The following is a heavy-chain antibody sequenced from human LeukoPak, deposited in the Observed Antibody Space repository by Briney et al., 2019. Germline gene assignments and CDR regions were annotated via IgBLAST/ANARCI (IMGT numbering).Heavy chain of an antibody. CDR1: GITFSNYA. J-gene: IGHJ4*02. D-gene: IGHD6-13*01. V-gene: IGHV3-23*01. CDR3: AKSTVRMAAAGDFDY. CDR2: IGTTGTST. Sequence: GGSLRLSCAASGITFSNYAMSWVRLAPGRGLERVSGIGTTGTSTYYADSVKGRFTISRDNSWNTLYLQMNSLRADDTAVYYCAKSTVRMAAAGDFDYWGQGTLVTVSS.